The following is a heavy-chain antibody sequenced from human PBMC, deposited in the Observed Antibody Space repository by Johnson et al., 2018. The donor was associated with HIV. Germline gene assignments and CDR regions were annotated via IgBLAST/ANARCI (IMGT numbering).Heavy chain of an antibody. D-gene: IGHD3-10*01. CDR2: MWYDGSEK. Sequence: QVQLVESGGGLVQPGGSLRLSCAASGFTFSSYAMNWVRQATGKGLEWVAVMWYDGSEKYYADSVKGRFTISRDNSKNTLYLQMNSLRAEDTAVYYCARDGGYGSVWGQGTMVTVSS. J-gene: IGHJ3*01. CDR1: GFTFSSYA. CDR3: ARDGGYGSV. V-gene: IGHV3-33*08.